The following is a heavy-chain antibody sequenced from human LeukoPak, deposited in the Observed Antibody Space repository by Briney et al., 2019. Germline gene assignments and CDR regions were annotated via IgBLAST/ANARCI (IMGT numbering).Heavy chain of an antibody. CDR3: ATQGRSAISGI. J-gene: IGHJ3*02. CDR1: GLTFSSSE. Sequence: GGSLRLSCAASGLTFSSSEMNWVRQAPGKGLEWISYISSRGGTIYHADSVKGRFTVSRDNAKNSLYLQMNSLRAEDTAVYYCATQGRSAISGIWGQGTMVTVSS. V-gene: IGHV3-48*03. CDR2: ISSRGGTI. D-gene: IGHD3-3*01.